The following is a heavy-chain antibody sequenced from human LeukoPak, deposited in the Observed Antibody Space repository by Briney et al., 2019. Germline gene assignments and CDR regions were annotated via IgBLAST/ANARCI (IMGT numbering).Heavy chain of an antibody. V-gene: IGHV1-69*04. CDR3: ARDSGYYDSSGYYNLDY. Sequence: SVKVSCKASGYTFTSYAISWVRQAPGQGLEWMGRIIPILGIANYAQKFQGRVTITADKSTSTAYMELSSLRSEDTAVYYCARDSGYYDSSGYYNLDYWGQGTLVTVSS. D-gene: IGHD3-22*01. J-gene: IGHJ4*02. CDR2: IIPILGIA. CDR1: GYTFTSYA.